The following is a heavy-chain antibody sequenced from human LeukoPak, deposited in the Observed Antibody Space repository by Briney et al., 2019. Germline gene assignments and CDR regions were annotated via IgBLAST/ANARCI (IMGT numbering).Heavy chain of an antibody. J-gene: IGHJ5*02. CDR2: IYYSGST. CDR1: GGSISSSHYY. Sequence: SETLSLTCTVSGGSISSSHYYWGWIRQPPGKGLEWIGNIYYSGSTYYNPSLRSRVTISVDTSKNQFSLKLSSVTAADTAVYYCARGTIQYRGWFDPWGQGTLITVSS. V-gene: IGHV4-39*07. CDR3: ARGTIQYRGWFDP. D-gene: IGHD3-16*02.